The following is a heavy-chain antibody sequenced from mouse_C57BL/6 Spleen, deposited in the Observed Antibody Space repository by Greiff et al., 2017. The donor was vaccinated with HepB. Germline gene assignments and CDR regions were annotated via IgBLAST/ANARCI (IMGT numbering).Heavy chain of an antibody. CDR1: GFNIKDYY. D-gene: IGHD3-2*02. CDR3: ARPSAQALDY. CDR2: IDPEDGET. J-gene: IGHJ2*01. Sequence: EVQLQQSGAELVKPGASVKLSCTASGFNIKDYYMPWVKQRTEQGLEWIGRIDPEDGETKYAPKFQGKATITADTSSNTAYLQLSSLTSEDTAVYYCARPSAQALDYWGQGTTLTVSS. V-gene: IGHV14-2*01.